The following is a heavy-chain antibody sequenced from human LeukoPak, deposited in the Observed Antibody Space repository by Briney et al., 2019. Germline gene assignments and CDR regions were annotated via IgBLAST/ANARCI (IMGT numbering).Heavy chain of an antibody. V-gene: IGHV4-34*01. CDR1: GGSFSGYY. J-gene: IGHJ5*02. Sequence: SETLSLTCAVYGGSFSGYYWSWIRQPPGKGLEWIGEINHSGSTNYNPSLKSRVTISVDTSKNQFSLKLSSVTAADTAVYYCARGPGYCSSTSSYRWFDPWGQETLVTVSS. D-gene: IGHD2-2*01. CDR3: ARGPGYCSSTSSYRWFDP. CDR2: INHSGST.